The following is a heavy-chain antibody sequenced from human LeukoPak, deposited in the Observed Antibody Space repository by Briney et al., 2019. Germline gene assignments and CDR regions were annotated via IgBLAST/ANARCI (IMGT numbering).Heavy chain of an antibody. CDR2: ISYDGSNK. V-gene: IGHV3-30-3*02. Sequence: GRSLRLSCAASGFTFSSYAMHWVRQAPGKGLEWVAVISYDGSNKYYADSVKGRFTISRDNSKNTLYLQMNSLRSEDTAIYYCAKNTKPTMITPDCWGQGTLVTVSS. CDR1: GFTFSSYA. CDR3: AKNTKPTMITPDC. J-gene: IGHJ4*02. D-gene: IGHD4-23*01.